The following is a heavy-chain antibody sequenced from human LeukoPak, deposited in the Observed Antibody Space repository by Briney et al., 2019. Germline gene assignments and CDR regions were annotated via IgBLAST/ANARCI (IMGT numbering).Heavy chain of an antibody. Sequence: SVKVSCKASGGTFSSYAISWVRQAPGQGLEWMGRIIPILGIANYAQKFQGRVTITADKSAGTAYMELSSLRSEDTAVYYCARDRMGVSSWSNFDYWGQGTLVTVSS. CDR2: IIPILGIA. V-gene: IGHV1-69*04. J-gene: IGHJ4*02. CDR1: GGTFSSYA. D-gene: IGHD6-13*01. CDR3: ARDRMGVSSWSNFDY.